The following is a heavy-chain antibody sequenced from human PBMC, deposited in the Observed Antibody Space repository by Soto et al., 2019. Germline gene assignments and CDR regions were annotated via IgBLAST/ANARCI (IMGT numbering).Heavy chain of an antibody. Sequence: TSTVFDGSMRSGGYYWSWKRKHPGKGLEWIGYIYYSGSTYYNPSLKSRVTISVDTSKNQFSLKLSSVTAADTAVYYCARSFIAANYSFDYWGQGTLVTVSS. V-gene: IGHV4-31*03. CDR3: ARSFIAANYSFDY. CDR1: DGSMRSGGYY. D-gene: IGHD6-6*01. J-gene: IGHJ4*02. CDR2: IYYSGST.